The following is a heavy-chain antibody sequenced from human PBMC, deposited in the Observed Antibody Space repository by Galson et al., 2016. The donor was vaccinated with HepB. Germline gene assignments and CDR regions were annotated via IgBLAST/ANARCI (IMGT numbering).Heavy chain of an antibody. CDR1: GFTFGDYY. Sequence: SLRLSCAGSGFTFGDYYMSWIRQAPGKGLEWISYITTPDNTVYDVDSVKGRFTISRDNAEKALYLQMSSLTAEDTAVYYCARESIGGFDPWGQGTLVTVSS. CDR3: ARESIGGFDP. CDR2: ITTPDNTV. V-gene: IGHV3-11*04. D-gene: IGHD6-6*01. J-gene: IGHJ5*02.